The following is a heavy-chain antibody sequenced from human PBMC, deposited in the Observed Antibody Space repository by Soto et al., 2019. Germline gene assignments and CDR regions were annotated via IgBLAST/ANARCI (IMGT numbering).Heavy chain of an antibody. CDR2: IIPMFGTS. D-gene: IGHD3-10*01. CDR3: ARGVRTGFYGMDV. CDR1: GGTFSNYA. J-gene: IGHJ6*02. Sequence: AVKVSCKASGGTFSNYAISCVLQSPLQWLEWVGGIIPMFGTSNYAQNFQGRVSITADESTSTAYMELSSLRSEDTAVYYCARGVRTGFYGMDVWGQGTTVTVSS. V-gene: IGHV1-69*13.